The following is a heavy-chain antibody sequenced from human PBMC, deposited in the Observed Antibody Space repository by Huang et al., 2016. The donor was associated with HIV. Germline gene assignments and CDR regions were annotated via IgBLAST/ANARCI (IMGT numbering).Heavy chain of an antibody. J-gene: IGHJ6*03. V-gene: IGHV1-69*13. CDR2: MIPMFGTT. CDR3: ARQPYCGGDCAHYYYFYMDV. D-gene: IGHD2-21*02. Sequence: QVQLVQSGAEVKRPGASVKVSCRASGGTFSTNAVSWVRQAPGQGLAGMGEMIPMFGTTNYAQRFQGKVTITADESSSTVYMELSSLRSDDTAVYYCARQPYCGGDCAHYYYFYMDVWGKGTTVTVSS. CDR1: GGTFSTNA.